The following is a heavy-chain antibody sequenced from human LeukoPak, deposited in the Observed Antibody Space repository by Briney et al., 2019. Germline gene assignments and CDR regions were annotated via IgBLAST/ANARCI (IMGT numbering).Heavy chain of an antibody. CDR2: ISAYNGDT. CDR1: GYTFTSYA. J-gene: IGHJ4*02. V-gene: IGHV1-18*01. D-gene: IGHD3-22*01. Sequence: ASVKVSCKASGYTFTSYAMNWVRQAPGQGLEWMGWISAYNGDTNYAQKLQGRITMTTDTSTTTAYMELRSLRSDDTAVYYCARDSKYYYDTSRWRPPVDYWGQGTLVTVSS. CDR3: ARDSKYYYDTSRWRPPVDY.